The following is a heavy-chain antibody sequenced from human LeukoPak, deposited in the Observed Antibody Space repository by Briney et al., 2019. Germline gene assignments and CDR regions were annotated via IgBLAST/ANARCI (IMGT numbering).Heavy chain of an antibody. CDR3: ARRYYYDSSGYYQGYYFDY. V-gene: IGHV4-39*01. CDR2: IYYSGGT. Sequence: PSETLSLTCAVSGGSISSSSYYWGWIRQPPGKGLEWIGSIYYSGGTYYNPSLKSRVTISVDTSKNQFSLKLSSVTAADTAVYYCARRYYYDSSGYYQGYYFDYWGQGTLVTVSS. D-gene: IGHD3-22*01. CDR1: GGSISSSSYY. J-gene: IGHJ4*02.